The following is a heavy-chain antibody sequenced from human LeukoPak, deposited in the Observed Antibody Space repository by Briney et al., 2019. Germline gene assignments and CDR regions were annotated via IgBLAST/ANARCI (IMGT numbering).Heavy chain of an antibody. V-gene: IGHV1-18*01. CDR3: ARDRRAVAGSGFDY. CDR2: ISAYNGNT. D-gene: IGHD6-19*01. CDR1: GYTFTSYG. J-gene: IGHJ4*02. Sequence: ASVKVPCKASGYTFTSYGISWVRQAPGQGLEWMGWISAYNGNTNYAQKLQGRVTMTTDTSTSTAYMELRSLRSDDTAVYYCARDRRAVAGSGFDYWGQGTLVTVSS.